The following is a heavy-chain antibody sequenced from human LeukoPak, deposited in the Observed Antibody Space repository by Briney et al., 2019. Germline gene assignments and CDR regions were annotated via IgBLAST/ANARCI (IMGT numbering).Heavy chain of an antibody. V-gene: IGHV3-9*01. CDR3: AKDGGGLYDLDV. D-gene: IGHD3-16*01. J-gene: IGHJ6*03. Sequence: PGRSLRLSCEASGFTFDDYAMHWVRQAPGKGLEWVSGISWNSGSIGYADSVKGRFTISRDNAKKSLYLQMNSLRAEDTALYYCAKDGGGLYDLDVWGKGTTGTVSS. CDR2: ISWNSGSI. CDR1: GFTFDDYA.